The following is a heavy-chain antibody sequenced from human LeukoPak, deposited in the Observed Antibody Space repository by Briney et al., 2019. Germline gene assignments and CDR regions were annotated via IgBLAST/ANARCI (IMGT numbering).Heavy chain of an antibody. Sequence: SETLSLTCTVPGGSISSYYWSWIRQPAGKGLEWIGRIYTSGSTNYNPSLKSRVTMSVDTSKNQFSLKLSSVTAADTAVYYCARAEDQLLYGGWFDPWGQGTLVTVSS. D-gene: IGHD2-2*02. V-gene: IGHV4-4*07. CDR1: GGSISSYY. J-gene: IGHJ5*02. CDR3: ARAEDQLLYGGWFDP. CDR2: IYTSGST.